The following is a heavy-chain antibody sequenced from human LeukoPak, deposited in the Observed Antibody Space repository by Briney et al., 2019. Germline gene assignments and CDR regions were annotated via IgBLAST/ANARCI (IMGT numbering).Heavy chain of an antibody. J-gene: IGHJ4*02. D-gene: IGHD6-19*01. CDR2: IYYSGST. CDR1: GGSLSSRSYY. Sequence: SETLSLTCTVSGGSLSSRSYYWGWIRQPPGKGLEWIGRIYYSGSTYNNPSLKSRVTISVDTSKNHFSLQLSSVTAADTAVYYCARRRLGWYSVDYWGQGTVVTVSS. CDR3: ARRRLGWYSVDY. V-gene: IGHV4-39*01.